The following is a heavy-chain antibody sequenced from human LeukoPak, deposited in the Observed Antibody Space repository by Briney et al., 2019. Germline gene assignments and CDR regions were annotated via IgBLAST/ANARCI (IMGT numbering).Heavy chain of an antibody. V-gene: IGHV4-59*01. CDR3: ARVDYDSSGYYFDY. CDR1: GGSISSYY. J-gene: IGHJ4*02. D-gene: IGHD3-22*01. Sequence: SETLSLTCTVSGGSISSYYWSWIRQPPGKGLERIGYIYYSGSTNYNPSLKSRVTISVDTSKNQFSLKLSSVTAADTAVYYCARVDYDSSGYYFDYWGQGTLVTVSS. CDR2: IYYSGST.